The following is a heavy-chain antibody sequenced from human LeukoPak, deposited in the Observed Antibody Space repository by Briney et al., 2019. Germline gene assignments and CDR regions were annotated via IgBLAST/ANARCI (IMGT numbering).Heavy chain of an antibody. Sequence: GGSLRLSCAASGFTFTSYSMNWVRQAPGKGLEWVSSISSSSNYIYYADSVKGRFTISRDNAKNSLYLQMNSLRAEDTAVYYCAREPGDRSGWSEWGQGTLVTVSS. CDR2: ISSSSNYI. CDR3: AREPGDRSGWSE. V-gene: IGHV3-21*01. J-gene: IGHJ4*02. D-gene: IGHD6-19*01. CDR1: GFTFTSYS.